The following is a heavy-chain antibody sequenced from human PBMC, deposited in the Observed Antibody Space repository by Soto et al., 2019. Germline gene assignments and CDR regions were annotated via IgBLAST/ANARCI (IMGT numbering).Heavy chain of an antibody. V-gene: IGHV3-23*01. CDR3: AKVGFYDFWSGYPLKHYGMDV. Sequence: EVQLLESGGGLVQPGGSLRLSCAASGFTFSSYAMSWVRQAPGKGLEWVSAISGSGGSTYYADSVKGRFTISRDNSKNTLYLQMNSLRAEDTAVYYCAKVGFYDFWSGYPLKHYGMDVWGHGTTVTVSS. CDR2: ISGSGGST. D-gene: IGHD3-3*01. J-gene: IGHJ6*02. CDR1: GFTFSSYA.